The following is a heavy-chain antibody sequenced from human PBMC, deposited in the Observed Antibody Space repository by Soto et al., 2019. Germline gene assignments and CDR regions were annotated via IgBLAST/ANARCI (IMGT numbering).Heavy chain of an antibody. CDR3: ARESRETTAYYYYYGMDV. Sequence: ASVKVSCKASGYTFTGYYMHWVRQAPGQGLEWMGWINPNSGGTNYAQKFQGWVTMTRDTSISTAYMELSRLRSDDTAVYYCARESRETTAYYYYYGMDVWGQGTTVTV. CDR2: INPNSGGT. D-gene: IGHD4-17*01. V-gene: IGHV1-2*04. CDR1: GYTFTGYY. J-gene: IGHJ6*02.